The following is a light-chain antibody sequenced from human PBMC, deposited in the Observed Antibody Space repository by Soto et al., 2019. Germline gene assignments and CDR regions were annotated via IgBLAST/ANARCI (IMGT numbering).Light chain of an antibody. J-gene: IGKJ4*01. CDR1: QSVSGW. V-gene: IGKV1-5*03. CDR2: KAS. Sequence: DIQMTQSPSTLSASLGDTVTVTCRASQSVSGWLAWYQQKPGEAPKLLIYKASGLESGVPSRFSGSGSGTDFTLTISSLQPDDFATYYCQQYNSYSPLTFGGGTKVDIK. CDR3: QQYNSYSPLT.